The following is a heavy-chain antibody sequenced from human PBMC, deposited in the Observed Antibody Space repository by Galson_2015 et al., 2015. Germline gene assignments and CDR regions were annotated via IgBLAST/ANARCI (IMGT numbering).Heavy chain of an antibody. CDR1: GFTFSSYW. J-gene: IGHJ4*02. CDR3: ATSPVHPTKFDY. V-gene: IGHV3-7*01. D-gene: IGHD2-2*01. Sequence: SLRLSCAASGFTFSSYWMSWVRQAPGKGLEWVANIKQDGSEKYYVDSVKGRFTISRDNAKNSLYLQMNSLRAEDTAVYYCATSPVHPTKFDYWGQGTLVTVSS. CDR2: IKQDGSEK.